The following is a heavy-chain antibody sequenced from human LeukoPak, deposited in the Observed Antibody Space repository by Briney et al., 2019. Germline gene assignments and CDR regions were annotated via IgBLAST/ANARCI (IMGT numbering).Heavy chain of an antibody. CDR3: ARERIGSRANWFDP. D-gene: IGHD1-26*01. Sequence: GGSLRLSCAASGFTFSSYGMHWVRQAPGKGLEWVAVIWYDGSNKYYADSVKGRFTISRDNSKNTLYLQMNSLRAEDTAVYYCARERIGSRANWFDPWGQGTLVTVSS. CDR1: GFTFSSYG. J-gene: IGHJ5*02. CDR2: IWYDGSNK. V-gene: IGHV3-33*01.